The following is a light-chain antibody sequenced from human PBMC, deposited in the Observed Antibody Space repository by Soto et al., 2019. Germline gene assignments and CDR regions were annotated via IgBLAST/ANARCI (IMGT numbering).Light chain of an antibody. Sequence: QSVLTQSPSASASLGASVKLTCTLSGGHSSYTIGWHQQQPEKGPRFLMKVDSDGRHTKGVGIPDRFSGSGSGAERHLTISRLQSDDEADYYCQTWGTGSVVFGGGTKLTVL. V-gene: IGLV4-69*01. J-gene: IGLJ2*01. CDR1: GGHSSYT. CDR2: VDSDGRH. CDR3: QTWGTGSVV.